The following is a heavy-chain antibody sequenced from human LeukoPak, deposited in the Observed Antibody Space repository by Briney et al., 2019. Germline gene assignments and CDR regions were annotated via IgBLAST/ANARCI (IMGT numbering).Heavy chain of an antibody. CDR2: INPGDSDT. CDR1: GYSFTTYW. D-gene: IGHD4-11*01. Sequence: GESLKISCKGSGYSFTTYWIGWVRQMPGKGLEWMGIINPGDSDTRYSPSFQGQVPISADKSISTAYLQWRSLKASDTAMYYCARQWWGSDYMPKCNWFDPWGQGTLVTVSS. CDR3: ARQWWGSDYMPKCNWFDP. J-gene: IGHJ5*02. V-gene: IGHV5-51*01.